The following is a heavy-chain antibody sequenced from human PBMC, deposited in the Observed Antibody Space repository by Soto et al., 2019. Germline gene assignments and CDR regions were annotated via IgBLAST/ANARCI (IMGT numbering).Heavy chain of an antibody. CDR3: ARDRRIAAAGLVDYYYYGMDV. D-gene: IGHD6-13*01. Sequence: QVQLVESGGGVVQPGRSLRLSCAASGFTFSSYAMHWVRQAPGKGLVWVAVISYDGSNKYYADSVKGRFTISRDNSKNTLYLQMNSLRAEDTAVYYCARDRRIAAAGLVDYYYYGMDVWGQGTTVTVS. J-gene: IGHJ6*02. CDR1: GFTFSSYA. CDR2: ISYDGSNK. V-gene: IGHV3-30-3*01.